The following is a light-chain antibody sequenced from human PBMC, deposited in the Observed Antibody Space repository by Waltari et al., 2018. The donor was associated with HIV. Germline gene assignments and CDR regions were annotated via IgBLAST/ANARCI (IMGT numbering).Light chain of an antibody. CDR2: GNS. CDR1: SSTIGAGYD. Sequence: QSVLTQPPSVSGAPGPRVTISCTGSSSTIGAGYDVHWYQQLPGTAPKLLIYGNSNRPSGVPDRFSGSKSGTSASLAITGLLAEDEADYYCQSYDSSLSVGVFGGGTKLTVL. J-gene: IGLJ3*02. V-gene: IGLV1-40*01. CDR3: QSYDSSLSVGV.